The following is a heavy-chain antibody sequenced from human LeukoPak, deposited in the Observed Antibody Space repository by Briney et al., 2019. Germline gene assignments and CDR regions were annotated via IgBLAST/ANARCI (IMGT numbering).Heavy chain of an antibody. Sequence: GGSLRLSCAASGFTFSTYAMSWVRQAPGKGLEWVSSLSNIDGATYYADSVKGRFTISRDNSKNTLYLQMNSLRAEDTAIYYCAKEGPGGLRDGIDCWGQGTLVTVSS. CDR2: LSNIDGAT. J-gene: IGHJ4*02. V-gene: IGHV3-23*01. D-gene: IGHD5-12*01. CDR3: AKEGPGGLRDGIDC. CDR1: GFTFSTYA.